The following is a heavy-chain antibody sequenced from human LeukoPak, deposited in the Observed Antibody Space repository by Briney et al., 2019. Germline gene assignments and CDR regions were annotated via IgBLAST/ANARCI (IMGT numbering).Heavy chain of an antibody. CDR2: IWYDGSNK. Sequence: PGRSLRLSCAASGFTFSSYGMHWVRQAPGKGLEWVAVIWYDGSNKYYADSVKGRFTISRDNSKNTLYLQMNSLRAEDTAVYYCARDRGYSGYTTAGIFDYWGQRTLVTVSS. D-gene: IGHD5-12*01. J-gene: IGHJ4*02. V-gene: IGHV3-33*01. CDR3: ARDRGYSGYTTAGIFDY. CDR1: GFTFSSYG.